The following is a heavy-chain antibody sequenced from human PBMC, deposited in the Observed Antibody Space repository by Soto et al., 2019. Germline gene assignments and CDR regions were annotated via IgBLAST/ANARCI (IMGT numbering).Heavy chain of an antibody. CDR3: ARVHHKYYYYCIVHYSYCCMDF. Sequence: ASVKLSCKASGGTFSSYAISWVRQAPGQGLEWMGGIIPIFGTANYAQKFQGRVTITADKSTSTAYMELSSLRSEDTAVYYCARVHHKYYYYCIVHYSYCCMDFCCQGTSVTGS. V-gene: IGHV1-69*06. CDR2: IIPIFGTA. CDR1: GGTFSSYA. J-gene: IGHJ6*02. D-gene: IGHD3-22*01.